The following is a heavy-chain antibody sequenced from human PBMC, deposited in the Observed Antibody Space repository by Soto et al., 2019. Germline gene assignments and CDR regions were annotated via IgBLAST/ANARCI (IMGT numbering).Heavy chain of an antibody. Sequence: SETLSLTCTVSGHSIPSYYWKWILQPAGKGLEWIGRIYTSGSTNYNPSLKSRVTMSVDTSKNQFSLKLSSVTAADTAVYYCARDSIVVVPAAWLDPWGQGTLVTVS. D-gene: IGHD2-2*01. J-gene: IGHJ5*02. CDR2: IYTSGST. CDR1: GHSIPSYY. CDR3: ARDSIVVVPAAWLDP. V-gene: IGHV4-4*07.